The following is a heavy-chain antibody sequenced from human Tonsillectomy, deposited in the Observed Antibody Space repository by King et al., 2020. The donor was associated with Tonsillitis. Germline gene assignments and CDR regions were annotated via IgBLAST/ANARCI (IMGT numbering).Heavy chain of an antibody. Sequence: QLVQSGGGVVQPGRSLRLSCAATGFTFSSYGMHWVRQAPGKGLEWVAVIWYDGSNKYYADSVKGRFTISRDNSKNTLYLHMNSLKAEDTAVFYCARDHSFCSGGICYLGMDVWGLGTTVTVSS. V-gene: IGHV3-33*01. CDR3: ARDHSFCSGGICYLGMDV. J-gene: IGHJ6*02. CDR2: IWYDGSNK. CDR1: GFTFSSYG. D-gene: IGHD2-15*01.